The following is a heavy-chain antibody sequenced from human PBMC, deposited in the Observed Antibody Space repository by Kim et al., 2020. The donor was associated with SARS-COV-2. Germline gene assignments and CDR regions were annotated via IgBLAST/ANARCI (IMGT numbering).Heavy chain of an antibody. Sequence: GYAQKFQGRVTMNRNTSISTAYMELSSLRSEDTAVYYCARGRIAVAGTHYWGQGTLVTVSS. J-gene: IGHJ4*02. V-gene: IGHV1-8*01. D-gene: IGHD6-19*01. CDR3: ARGRIAVAGTHY.